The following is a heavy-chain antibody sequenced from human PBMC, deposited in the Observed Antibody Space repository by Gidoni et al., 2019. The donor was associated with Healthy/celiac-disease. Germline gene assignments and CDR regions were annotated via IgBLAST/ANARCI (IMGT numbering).Heavy chain of an antibody. Sequence: QVQLQQWGAGLLKPSETLSLTCAVYGGSFSGYYWSWIRQPPGKGLEWIGEINHSGSTNYNPSLKSRVTISVDTSKNQFSLKLSSVTAADTAVYYCARGYLGYDSSGYTYYFDYWGQGTLVTVSS. D-gene: IGHD3-22*01. J-gene: IGHJ4*02. CDR3: ARGYLGYDSSGYTYYFDY. CDR2: INHSGST. CDR1: GGSFSGYY. V-gene: IGHV4-34*01.